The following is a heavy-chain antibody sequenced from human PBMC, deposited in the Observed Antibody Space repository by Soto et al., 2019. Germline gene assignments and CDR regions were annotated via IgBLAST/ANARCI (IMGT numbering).Heavy chain of an antibody. CDR3: AHRVLRTVFGLVTTTVIYFDF. CDR2: IYWDDDK. V-gene: IGHV2-5*02. J-gene: IGHJ4*02. Sequence: QITLKESGPTVVNPTETLTLTCTFSGFSLTTSGVGVGWVRQSPGKAPEWLALIYWDDDKRYSTSLKSRLTITKDTSKNQVVLTMANVDPADTATYYCAHRVLRTVFGLVTTTVIYFDFWGQGTPVVVSS. CDR1: GFSLTTSGVG. D-gene: IGHD3-3*01.